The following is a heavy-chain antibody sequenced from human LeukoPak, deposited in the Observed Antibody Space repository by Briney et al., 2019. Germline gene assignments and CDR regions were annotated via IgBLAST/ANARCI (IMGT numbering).Heavy chain of an antibody. J-gene: IGHJ4*01. CDR2: IYYSGTN. D-gene: IGHD4-11*01. CDR1: GGSISSFY. CDR3: ARTGPTVTPYDY. Sequence: SETLSLTCTVSGGSISSFYWRWIRQPPGKGLGWIGCIYYSGTNNYNPSLRSRATSLVDSKHQFSLKLRSVTAADTAVYFCARTGPTVTPYDYWGQGAPVTPSS. V-gene: IGHV4-59*08.